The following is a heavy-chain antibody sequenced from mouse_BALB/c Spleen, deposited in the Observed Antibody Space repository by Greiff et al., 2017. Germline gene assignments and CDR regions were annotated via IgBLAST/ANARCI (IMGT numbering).Heavy chain of an antibody. CDR1: GFTFSSYA. CDR2: ISSGGSYT. V-gene: IGHV5-9-4*01. CDR3: ARGKIPYYYAMDY. Sequence: EVKVEESGGGLVKPGGSLKLSCAASGFTFSSYAMSWVRQSPEKRLEWVAEISSGGSYTYYPDTVTGRFTISRDNAKNTLYLEMSSLRSEDTAMYYCARGKIPYYYAMDYWGQGTSVTVSS. J-gene: IGHJ4*01.